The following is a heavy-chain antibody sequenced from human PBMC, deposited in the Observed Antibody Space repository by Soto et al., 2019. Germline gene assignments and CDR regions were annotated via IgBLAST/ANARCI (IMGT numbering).Heavy chain of an antibody. CDR2: IYYSGST. Sequence: SETLSLTCTVSGGSISSYYWSWIRQPPGKGLEWIGYIYYSGSTNYNPSLKSRVTISVDTSKNQFSLKLSSVTAADTAVYYCARHPNYCSGGSCYAYYMDVWGKGTTVTVSS. J-gene: IGHJ6*03. CDR3: ARHPNYCSGGSCYAYYMDV. V-gene: IGHV4-59*08. CDR1: GGSISSYY. D-gene: IGHD2-15*01.